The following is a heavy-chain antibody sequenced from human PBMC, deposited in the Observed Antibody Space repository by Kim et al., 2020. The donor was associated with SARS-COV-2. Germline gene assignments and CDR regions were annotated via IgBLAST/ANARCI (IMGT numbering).Heavy chain of an antibody. J-gene: IGHJ5*02. D-gene: IGHD2-2*01. CDR2: TYYKSKWYS. V-gene: IGHV6-1*01. CDR3: AKGVGGGYCGSTICHDGFQS. Sequence: SQTLSLTCAISGDSVSSDIAAWSWIRQSPSRGLEWLGRTYYKSKWYSESALSVRGRITITPDTSKNEFSLQLNSVTPEDTAVYYCAKGVGGGYCGSTICHDGFQSWSQGTLVTVSS. CDR1: GDSVSSDIAA.